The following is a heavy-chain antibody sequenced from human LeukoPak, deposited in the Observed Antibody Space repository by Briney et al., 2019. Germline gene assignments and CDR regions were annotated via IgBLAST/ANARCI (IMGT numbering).Heavy chain of an antibody. J-gene: IGHJ3*02. D-gene: IGHD3-16*01. CDR1: GFTVSSNF. V-gene: IGHV3-66*01. CDR2: IYSGGNT. CDR3: ARDRLPPLGAFDI. Sequence: PGGSLRLSCAASGFTVSSNFMSWVRQAPGKGLEWVSVIYSGGNTYYADYVKGGFTISRDNSKNTLYLQMNSLRAEDTAVYHCARDRLPPLGAFDIWGQGTMVTVSS.